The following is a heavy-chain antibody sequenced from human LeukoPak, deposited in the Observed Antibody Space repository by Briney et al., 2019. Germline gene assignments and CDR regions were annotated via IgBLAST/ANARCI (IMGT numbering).Heavy chain of an antibody. V-gene: IGHV3-23*01. D-gene: IGHD5/OR15-5a*01. CDR1: GFTFSSSA. CDR3: AARKSVYDYY. CDR2: IPGSGGNT. J-gene: IGHJ4*02. Sequence: GGSLRLSCAASGFTFSSSAMSWVRQASEKGLEWVSAIPGSGGNTYYADSVKGRFTISRDNSKNTLYLQMNSLRAEDTAVYYCAARKSVYDYYWGQGTLVTVSS.